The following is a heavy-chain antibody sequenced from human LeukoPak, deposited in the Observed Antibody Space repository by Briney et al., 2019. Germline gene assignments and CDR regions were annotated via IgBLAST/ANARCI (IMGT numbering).Heavy chain of an antibody. D-gene: IGHD2-15*01. CDR2: INHSGST. J-gene: IGHJ3*02. V-gene: IGHV4-34*01. Sequence: SETLSLTCAVYGGSFSGYYWSWIRQPPGKGLEWIGEINHSGSTNYNPSLKSRVTISVDTSKNQFSLKLSSVTAADTAVYYCARLGYGLKPGAFDIWGQGTMVTVSS. CDR1: GGSFSGYY. CDR3: ARLGYGLKPGAFDI.